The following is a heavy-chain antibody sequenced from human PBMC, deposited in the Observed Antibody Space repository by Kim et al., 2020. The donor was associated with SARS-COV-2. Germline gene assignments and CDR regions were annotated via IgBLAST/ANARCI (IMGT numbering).Heavy chain of an antibody. J-gene: IGHJ4*02. CDR2: VYHSGTT. Sequence: SETLSLTCTVSGDSISSSFNYWVWIRQPPGKGLEWIGSVYHSGTTYDSPSLKSRVTVSVDTSKNEFSLKVTSVTAADTAVYFCARLPHDSSGYVDCWGQGILVTVSS. D-gene: IGHD3-22*01. CDR1: GDSISSSFNY. CDR3: ARLPHDSSGYVDC. V-gene: IGHV4-39*01.